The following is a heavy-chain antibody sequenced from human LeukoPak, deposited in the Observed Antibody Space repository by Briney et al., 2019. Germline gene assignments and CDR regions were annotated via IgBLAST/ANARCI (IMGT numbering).Heavy chain of an antibody. D-gene: IGHD2-15*01. CDR3: ARDEVVAASYYFDY. CDR2: IYYSGST. Sequence: PPETLSLTCAVFGDSISSSNWWSWVRQPPGKGLEWIGYIYYSGSTNYNPSLKSRVTMSVDTSKNQFSLKLSSVTAADTAVYYRARDEVVAASYYFDYWGQGTLVTVSS. J-gene: IGHJ4*02. V-gene: IGHV4-4*03. CDR1: GDSISSSNW.